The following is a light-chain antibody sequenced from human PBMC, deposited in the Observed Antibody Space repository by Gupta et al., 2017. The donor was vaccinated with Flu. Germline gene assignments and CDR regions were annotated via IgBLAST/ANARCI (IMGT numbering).Light chain of an antibody. CDR3: AAWDDILSGYV. CDR2: RNN. CDR1: SSNIGSNY. J-gene: IGLJ1*01. V-gene: IGLV1-47*01. Sequence: QSVLTQPPSASGTPGQRVTISCSGSSSNIGSNYVYWYQQLPGTAPKLLIYRNNQRPSGVPDRFSGSKSGTSASLAISGLRSEDEADYYCAAWDDILSGYVFGTGTKVTVL.